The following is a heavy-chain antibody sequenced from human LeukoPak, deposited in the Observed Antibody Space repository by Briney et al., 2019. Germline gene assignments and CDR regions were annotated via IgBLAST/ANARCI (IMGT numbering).Heavy chain of an antibody. D-gene: IGHD3-3*01. J-gene: IGHJ5*02. Sequence: PSQTLSLTCTVSGGSISSGDYYWSWIRQPPGKGLEWIWYIYYRGSTYYNPSLKSLVTISVDTSKNQFSLTLSSVTAADSAVYYCARDILLRFLDPWGQGTLVTVSS. CDR3: ARDILLRFLDP. V-gene: IGHV4-30-4*08. CDR1: GGSISSGDYY. CDR2: IYYRGST.